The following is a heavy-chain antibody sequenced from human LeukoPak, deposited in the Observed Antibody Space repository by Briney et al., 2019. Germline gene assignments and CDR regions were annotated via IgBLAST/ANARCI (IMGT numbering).Heavy chain of an antibody. J-gene: IGHJ6*03. Sequence: GGSLRLSCAASGFTFSNAWMSCVRQAPGKGLEWVSAISGSGGSTYYADSVKGRFTISRDNSKNTLYLQMNSLRAEDTAVYYCARPPDPYYYYYMDVWGKGTTVTVSS. V-gene: IGHV3-23*01. D-gene: IGHD1-14*01. CDR1: GFTFSNAW. CDR3: ARPPDPYYYYYMDV. CDR2: ISGSGGST.